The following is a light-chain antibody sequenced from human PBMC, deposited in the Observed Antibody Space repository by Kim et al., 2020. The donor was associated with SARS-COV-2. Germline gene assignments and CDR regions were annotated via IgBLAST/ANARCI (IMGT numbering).Light chain of an antibody. J-gene: IGLJ2*01. CDR3: QSADSSGAYVI. CDR2: KDT. CDR1: ALPKQY. V-gene: IGLV3-25*03. Sequence: SYELTQPPSVSVSPGQTARITCSGDALPKQYASWYQQKAGQAPLLLIYKDTEMPSGIPERFSGSSSGTTVTLTIRGVQAEDEADDHCQSADSSGAYVIFG.